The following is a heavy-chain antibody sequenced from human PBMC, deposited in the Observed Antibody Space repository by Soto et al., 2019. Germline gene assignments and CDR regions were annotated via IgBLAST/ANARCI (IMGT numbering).Heavy chain of an antibody. J-gene: IGHJ4*02. Sequence: GGSLRLSCAASGFTFSSYSMNWVRQAPGKGLEWVSYISSSSGIIYYADSVKGRFTISRDNAKNSLYLQMNSLRAEDTAVYYCARVMVRGVSDYWGQGTLVTVSS. V-gene: IGHV3-48*01. CDR2: ISSSSGII. D-gene: IGHD3-10*01. CDR3: ARVMVRGVSDY. CDR1: GFTFSSYS.